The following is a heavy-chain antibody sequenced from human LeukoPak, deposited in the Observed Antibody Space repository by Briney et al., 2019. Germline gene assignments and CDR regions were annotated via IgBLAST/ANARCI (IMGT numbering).Heavy chain of an antibody. V-gene: IGHV3-53*01. D-gene: IGHD2-2*01. CDR2: VYSGGTT. Sequence: GGSLRLSCAASGFTVSSKHMTWVRQAPGKGLEWVSVVYSGGTTYYADSVKGRFTISKDNSNNTLYLQMDTLRAEDTAVYYCTRRVVVPAAISDYWGQGTLVTVSS. J-gene: IGHJ4*02. CDR3: TRRVVVPAAISDY. CDR1: GFTVSSKH.